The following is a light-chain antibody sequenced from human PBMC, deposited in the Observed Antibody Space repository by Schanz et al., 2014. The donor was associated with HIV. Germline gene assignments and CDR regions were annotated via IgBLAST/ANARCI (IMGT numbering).Light chain of an antibody. CDR1: TSDIGNHDF. CDR2: DVN. J-gene: IGLJ2*01. CDR3: TSYTSTSTHVV. Sequence: QSALTQPPSASGSPGQSVTISCTGTTSDIGNHDFVSWYQQHPGKAPKLMIYDVNNRPSGVSNRFSGSKSGNTASLTISGLQDEDEADYYCTSYTSTSTHVVFGGGTKLTVL. V-gene: IGLV2-14*01.